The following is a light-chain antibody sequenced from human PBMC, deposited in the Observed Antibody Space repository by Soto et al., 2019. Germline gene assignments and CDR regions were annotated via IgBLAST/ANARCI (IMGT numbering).Light chain of an antibody. J-gene: IGKJ1*01. V-gene: IGKV1-39*01. CDR3: QQSYSTPVT. CDR2: AAS. Sequence: DIQMTQSPSSLSASVRDRVTITCRASQSISSYLNWYQQKPGKAPKLLIYAASSLQSGVSSRFSGSGSGTDFTLTISSLQPEDFATYYCQQSYSTPVTFGQGTKVDIK. CDR1: QSISSY.